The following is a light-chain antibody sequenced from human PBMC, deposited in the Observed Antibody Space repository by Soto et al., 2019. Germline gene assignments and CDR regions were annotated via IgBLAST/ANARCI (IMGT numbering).Light chain of an antibody. V-gene: IGKV3D-15*01. CDR2: EAS. CDR1: QSVGRN. Sequence: EVVMTQSPATVPVSLGGRVTLSCRASQSVGRNLAWYQQKPGQPSRLLIYEASIRATGVPTRFSGSASGTHVSLTITSLQSEDFAVYSCQQYNHWPQWTFGQGTKVAVK. J-gene: IGKJ1*01. CDR3: QQYNHWPQWT.